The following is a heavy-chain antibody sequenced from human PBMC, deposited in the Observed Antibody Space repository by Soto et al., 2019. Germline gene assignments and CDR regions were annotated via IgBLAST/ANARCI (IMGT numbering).Heavy chain of an antibody. J-gene: IGHJ4*02. CDR1: GFTFSDYY. Sequence: GGSLRLSCAASGFTFSDYYMSWIRQAPGKGLEWVSYISSSGSTIYYADSVKGRFTISRDNAKNSLYLQMNSLRAEDTAVYYCARDQRITIFGVVTPTQNDYWGQGTLVTVSS. CDR2: ISSSGSTI. V-gene: IGHV3-11*01. D-gene: IGHD3-3*01. CDR3: ARDQRITIFGVVTPTQNDY.